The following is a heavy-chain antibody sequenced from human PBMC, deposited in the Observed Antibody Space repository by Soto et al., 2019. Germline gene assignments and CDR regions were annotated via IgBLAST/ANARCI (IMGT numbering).Heavy chain of an antibody. CDR2: INPNSGGT. V-gene: IGHV1-2*02. J-gene: IGHJ3*02. CDR1: GYTFTGYY. D-gene: IGHD2-15*01. CDR3: ARLEIVVAATRDDEAFDI. Sequence: ASVKVSCKASGYTFTGYYMHWVRQAPGQGLGWMGWINPNSGGTNYAQKFQGRVTMTRDTSISTAYMELSRLRSDDTAVYYCARLEIVVAATRDDEAFDIWGQWTMVTVSS.